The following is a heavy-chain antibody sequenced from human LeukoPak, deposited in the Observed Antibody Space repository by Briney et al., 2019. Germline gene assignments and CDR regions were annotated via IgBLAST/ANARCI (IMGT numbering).Heavy chain of an antibody. Sequence: SETLSLTCTVSGGSISSSDYYWGWIRQPPGKGLEWIGSIYYGGSTYYNPSLKSRVTISVDTSKNQFSLKLSSVTAADTAVYYCARQRQYQLLLGWFDPWGQGTLVTVSS. CDR2: IYYGGST. CDR1: GGSISSSDYY. D-gene: IGHD2-2*01. J-gene: IGHJ5*02. V-gene: IGHV4-39*01. CDR3: ARQRQYQLLLGWFDP.